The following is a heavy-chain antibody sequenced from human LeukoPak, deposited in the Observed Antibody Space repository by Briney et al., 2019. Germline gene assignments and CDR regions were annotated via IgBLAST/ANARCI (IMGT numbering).Heavy chain of an antibody. J-gene: IGHJ3*02. V-gene: IGHV3-30*18. Sequence: PGGSLRLSCAASGFTFSSYGMHWVRQAPGKGLEWVAVISYDGSNKYYADSVKGRFTISRDNSKNTLYLQMNSLRAEDTAVYYCAKGSRHRGAFDIWGQGTMVTVSS. CDR3: AKGSRHRGAFDI. CDR1: GFTFSSYG. D-gene: IGHD2/OR15-2a*01. CDR2: ISYDGSNK.